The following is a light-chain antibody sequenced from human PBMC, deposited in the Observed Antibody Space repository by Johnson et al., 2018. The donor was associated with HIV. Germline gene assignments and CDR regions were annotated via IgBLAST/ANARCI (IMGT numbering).Light chain of an antibody. CDR1: SSNIGNNY. J-gene: IGLJ1*01. CDR3: GTWDSSLSAV. CDR2: ENN. V-gene: IGLV1-51*02. Sequence: QSVLTQPPSVSAAPGQKVTISCSVSSSNIGNNYVSWYQQLPGTAPKLLIYENNKRPSGIPDRFSGSKSGTSATLGLTGLQTGVEADYYCGTWDSSLSAVFGTGTKVTVL.